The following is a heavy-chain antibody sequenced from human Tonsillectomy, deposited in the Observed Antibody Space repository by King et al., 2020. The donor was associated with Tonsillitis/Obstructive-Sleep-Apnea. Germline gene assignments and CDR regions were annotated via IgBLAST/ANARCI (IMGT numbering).Heavy chain of an antibody. CDR3: ARDYYDSGGYYYAP. CDR1: GFTVSSNY. V-gene: IGHV3-53*01. Sequence: VQLVESGGGLIQPGGSLRLSCAASGFTVSSNYMSWVRQAPGKGLEWVSVSYSGGSTYYADSVKGRFTISRDNSKNTLYLQMNSLRAEDTAVYYCARDYYDSGGYYYAPWGQGTMVTVSS. D-gene: IGHD3-22*01. CDR2: SYSGGST. J-gene: IGHJ3*01.